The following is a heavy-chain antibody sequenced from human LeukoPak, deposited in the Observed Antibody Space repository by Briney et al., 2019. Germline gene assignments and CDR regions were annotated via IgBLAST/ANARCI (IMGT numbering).Heavy chain of an antibody. D-gene: IGHD5-24*01. CDR1: GFTFSSYA. V-gene: IGHV3-30-3*01. CDR3: TRVGYIDEGIDY. J-gene: IGHJ4*02. CDR2: ISYDGSNK. Sequence: GRSLRLSCAASGFTFSSYAMHWVRQAPGKGLEWVAVISYDGSNKYYADSVKGRFTISRDNSKNTLYLQMNSLRAEDTAIYYCTRVGYIDEGIDYWGQGTLVTVSS.